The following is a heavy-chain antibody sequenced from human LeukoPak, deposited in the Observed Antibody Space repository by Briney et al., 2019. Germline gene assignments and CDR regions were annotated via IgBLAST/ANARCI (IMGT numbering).Heavy chain of an antibody. CDR1: GGSISSSSYY. D-gene: IGHD3-10*01. CDR3: ARDVSGFDY. Sequence: SETLSLTCTVSGGSISSSSYYWGWIRQPPGKGLEWIGSIYYSGSTYYNPSLKSRVTISVDTSKNQFSLKLSSVTAADTAVYYCARDVSGFDYWGQGTLVTVSS. V-gene: IGHV4-39*07. CDR2: IYYSGST. J-gene: IGHJ4*02.